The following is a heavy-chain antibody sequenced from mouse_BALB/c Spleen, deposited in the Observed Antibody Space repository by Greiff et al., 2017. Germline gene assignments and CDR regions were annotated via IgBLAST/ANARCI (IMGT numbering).Heavy chain of an antibody. V-gene: IGHV5-17*02. CDR3: ARRRGGLLKSYYAMDY. CDR2: ISSGSSTI. J-gene: IGHJ4*01. Sequence: EVKLVESGGGLVQPGGSRKLSCAASGFTFSSFGMHWVRQAPEKGLEWVAYISSGSSTIYYADTVKGRFTISRDNPKNTLFLQMTSLRSEDTAMYYCARRRGGLLKSYYAMDYWGQGTSVTVSS. D-gene: IGHD1-1*01. CDR1: GFTFSSFG.